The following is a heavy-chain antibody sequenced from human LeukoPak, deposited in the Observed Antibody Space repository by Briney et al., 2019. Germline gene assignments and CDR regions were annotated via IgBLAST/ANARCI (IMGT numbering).Heavy chain of an antibody. J-gene: IGHJ4*02. CDR1: GFTFSSYA. CDR3: ARGFGGY. D-gene: IGHD3-10*01. Sequence: GGSLRLSCAASGFTFSSYAMHWVRQAPGKGLEWVAVISYDGSNKYYADSVKGRFTISRDNSKSTLYLQMNSLRAEDTAVYYCARGFGGYWGQGTLVTVSS. CDR2: ISYDGSNK. V-gene: IGHV3-30-3*01.